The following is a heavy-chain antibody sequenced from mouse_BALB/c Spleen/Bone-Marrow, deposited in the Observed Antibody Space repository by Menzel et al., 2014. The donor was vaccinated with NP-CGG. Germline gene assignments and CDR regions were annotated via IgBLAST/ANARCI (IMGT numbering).Heavy chain of an antibody. D-gene: IGHD2-14*01. CDR3: ARSGKVRNAMDY. CDR2: ISGYYGDA. CDR1: GYTFTDHA. V-gene: IGHV1S137*01. Sequence: LVESGAKLVRPGVSVKISCKGSGYTFTDHAIHWVKRSHAKSLEWIGVISGYYGDAIYNQKFKGKATMTVDKSSSTAYMELARLTSEDSAIYYGARSGKVRNAMDYWGQGTSVTVSS. J-gene: IGHJ4*01.